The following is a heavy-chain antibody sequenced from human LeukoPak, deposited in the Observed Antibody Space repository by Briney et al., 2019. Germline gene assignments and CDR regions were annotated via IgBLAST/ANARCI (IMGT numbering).Heavy chain of an antibody. J-gene: IGHJ4*02. Sequence: ASVTVSCKASGYTFTSYGISWVRQAPGQGLEWMGWISAYNGNTNYAQKLQGRVTMTTDTSTSTAYMELRSLRSDDTAVYYCARVDVVTGTTDYWGQGTLVTVSS. CDR1: GYTFTSYG. V-gene: IGHV1-18*01. D-gene: IGHD1-7*01. CDR3: ARVDVVTGTTDY. CDR2: ISAYNGNT.